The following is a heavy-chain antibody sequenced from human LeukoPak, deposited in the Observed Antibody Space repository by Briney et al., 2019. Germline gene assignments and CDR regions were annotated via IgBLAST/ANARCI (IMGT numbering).Heavy chain of an antibody. CDR3: ARGHPYYFDY. CDR2: IYYSGST. CDR1: GGSIRSYY. Sequence: SETLSLTCTVSGGSIRSYYWSWIRQPPGKGLEWIGYIYYSGSTNYNPSLKSRVTISVDTSKNQFSLKLSSVTAADTAVYYCARGHPYYFDYWGQGTLVTVSS. V-gene: IGHV4-59*01. J-gene: IGHJ4*02.